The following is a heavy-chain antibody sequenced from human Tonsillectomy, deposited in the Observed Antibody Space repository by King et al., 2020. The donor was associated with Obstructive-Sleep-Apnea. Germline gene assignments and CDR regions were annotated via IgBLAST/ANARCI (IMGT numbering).Heavy chain of an antibody. CDR3: AKDMADTAMVTYYYYGMDV. CDR1: GFTFDDYT. J-gene: IGHJ6*02. Sequence: VQLVESGGVVVQPGGSLRLSCAASGFTFDDYTMHWVRQAPGKGLEWVSLISWDGGSTYYADSVKGRFTSSRDNSKNSLYLQMNSLRTEDTALYYCAKDMADTAMVTYYYYGMDVWGQGTTVTVSS. D-gene: IGHD5-18*01. V-gene: IGHV3-43*01. CDR2: ISWDGGST.